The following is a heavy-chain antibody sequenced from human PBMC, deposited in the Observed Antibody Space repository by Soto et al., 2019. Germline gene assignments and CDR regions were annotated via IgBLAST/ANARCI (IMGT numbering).Heavy chain of an antibody. J-gene: IGHJ4*02. Sequence: PGGSRRLSCAASGFTFSSYWMSWVRQAPGKGLEWVANIKQDGSEKYYVDSVKGRFTISRDNAKNSLYLQMNSLRAEDTAVYYCARDPPYYYDSSGYFDYWGQGTLVTVSS. CDR1: GFTFSSYW. D-gene: IGHD3-22*01. CDR2: IKQDGSEK. V-gene: IGHV3-7*03. CDR3: ARDPPYYYDSSGYFDY.